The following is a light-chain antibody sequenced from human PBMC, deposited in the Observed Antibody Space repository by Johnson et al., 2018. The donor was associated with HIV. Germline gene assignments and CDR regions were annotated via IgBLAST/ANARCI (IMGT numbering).Light chain of an antibody. CDR3: GTWDSSLSAYV. V-gene: IGLV1-51*01. Sequence: QSVLTQSPSVSAAPGQKVTISCSGSSSNIGNNYVSWYQQFPGTAPKLLIYGNNKRPSGIPDRFSASKSGTSATLGITGLQTGDEADYYCGTWDSSLSAYVFGTGTKVTVL. CDR1: SSNIGNNY. CDR2: GNN. J-gene: IGLJ1*01.